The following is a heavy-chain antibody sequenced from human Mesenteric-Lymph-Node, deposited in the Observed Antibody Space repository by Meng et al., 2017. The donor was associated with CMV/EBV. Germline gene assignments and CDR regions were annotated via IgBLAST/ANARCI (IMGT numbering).Heavy chain of an antibody. Sequence: GSLRLSCTVSGYSISSGYYWGWIRQPPGKGLEWIGNIYHSGTTYYNPSLKSRVTISVDTSKNQFSLKLSSVTAADTAVYYCARNDIVVRPPAFYYFDSWGQGMLVTVSS. V-gene: IGHV4-38-2*02. CDR1: GYSISSGYY. CDR2: IYHSGTT. D-gene: IGHD1-1*01. J-gene: IGHJ4*02. CDR3: ARNDIVVRPPAFYYFDS.